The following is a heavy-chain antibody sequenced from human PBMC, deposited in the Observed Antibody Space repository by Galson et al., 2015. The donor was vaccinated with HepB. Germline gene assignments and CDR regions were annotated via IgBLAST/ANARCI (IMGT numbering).Heavy chain of an antibody. D-gene: IGHD6-6*01. Sequence: SVKVSCKASGYTFTSYYMHWVRQAPGQGLEWMGIINPSGGSTSYAQKFQGRVTMTRDTSTSTVYMELSSLRSEDTAVYYCASSPRGPIAARSLDYWGQGTLVTVSS. J-gene: IGHJ4*02. CDR2: INPSGGST. V-gene: IGHV1-46*01. CDR1: GYTFTSYY. CDR3: ASSPRGPIAARSLDY.